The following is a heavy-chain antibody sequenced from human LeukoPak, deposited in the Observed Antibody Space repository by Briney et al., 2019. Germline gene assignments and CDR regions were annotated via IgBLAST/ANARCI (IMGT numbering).Heavy chain of an antibody. D-gene: IGHD2-8*01. CDR3: ARRDIVLMVY. CDR2: IYYSWST. J-gene: IGHJ4*02. CDR1: GGSISSSSYY. Sequence: SETLSLTCTVSGGSISSSSYYWGWIRQPPGKGLEWIGSIYYSWSTYYNPSLKSRVTISVDTSKNQFSLKLSSVTAADTAVYYCARRDIVLMVYWGQGTLVTVSS. V-gene: IGHV4-39*01.